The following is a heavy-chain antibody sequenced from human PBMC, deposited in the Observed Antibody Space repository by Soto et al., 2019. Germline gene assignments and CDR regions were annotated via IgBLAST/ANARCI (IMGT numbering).Heavy chain of an antibody. Sequence: GGSLRLSCAASGFTFSNAWMSWVRQAPGKGLEWVGRIKSKTDGGTSDYAAPVKGRFTISRDDSKNTLYLQMNSLKTEDTAVYYCTTSPYCSSTSCYFDYWGQGTLVTVSS. CDR3: TTSPYCSSTSCYFDY. CDR1: GFTFSNAW. CDR2: IKSKTDGGTS. V-gene: IGHV3-15*01. D-gene: IGHD2-2*01. J-gene: IGHJ4*02.